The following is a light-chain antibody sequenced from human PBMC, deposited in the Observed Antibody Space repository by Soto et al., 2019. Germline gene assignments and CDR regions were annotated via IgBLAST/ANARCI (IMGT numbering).Light chain of an antibody. CDR3: QQRSDWPLLT. CDR2: DAS. J-gene: IGKJ4*01. Sequence: EIVLTQSPATLSLSPGERATLSCRASQSVSNYLAWYQQKPGQAPRLLIYDASNRATGIPARFSGSGSGTDFTVTISRLAPEDFAFYYCQQRSDWPLLTFGGGTKVEIK. V-gene: IGKV3-11*01. CDR1: QSVSNY.